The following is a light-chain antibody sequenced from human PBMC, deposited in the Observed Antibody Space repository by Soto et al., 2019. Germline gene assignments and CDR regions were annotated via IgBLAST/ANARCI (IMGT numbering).Light chain of an antibody. V-gene: IGKV3-20*01. CDR2: GAS. J-gene: IGKJ1*01. Sequence: VLTQSPGTLCLSPGERATLSCRASQTINSNYLAWYQQRPGQAPRLLIYGASNRATGISGRFTGSGSGTNLPLTISRLEPGDSGVYYCQQYGTSLAFGQGASVEI. CDR1: QTINSNY. CDR3: QQYGTSLA.